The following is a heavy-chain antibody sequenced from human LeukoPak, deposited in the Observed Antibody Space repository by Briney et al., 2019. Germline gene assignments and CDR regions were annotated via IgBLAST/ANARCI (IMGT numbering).Heavy chain of an antibody. CDR1: GFTFNNSP. CDR2: ISGSGGST. Sequence: GGSLRLSCAAFGFTFNNSPMSWVRQAPGKGLEWVSTISGSGGSTYYADSVKGRFTISRDNSKSTLYLQVNSLRAEDTAVYYCAKLGVNQGSYWGQGTLVTVSS. CDR3: AKLGVNQGSY. D-gene: IGHD2-8*01. J-gene: IGHJ4*02. V-gene: IGHV3-23*01.